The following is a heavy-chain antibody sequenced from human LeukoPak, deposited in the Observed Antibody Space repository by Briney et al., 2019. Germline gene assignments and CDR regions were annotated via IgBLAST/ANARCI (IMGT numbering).Heavy chain of an antibody. CDR3: ARRRGAWPFDY. Sequence: PSETLSLTCTASGGSISSSSYYWGWIRQPPGKGLEWIGSIYYSGSTYYNPSLKSRFTISVDTSKNQFSLKLSSVTAADTAVYYCARRRGAWPFDYWGQGTLVTVSS. CDR1: GGSISSSSYY. V-gene: IGHV4-39*01. D-gene: IGHD3-10*01. J-gene: IGHJ4*02. CDR2: IYYSGST.